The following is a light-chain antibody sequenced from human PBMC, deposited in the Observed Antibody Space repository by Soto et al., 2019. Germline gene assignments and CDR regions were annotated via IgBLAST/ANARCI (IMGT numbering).Light chain of an antibody. CDR2: VAS. V-gene: IGKV1-39*01. CDR3: QQSYSTPYT. J-gene: IGKJ2*01. Sequence: DIQMTQSPSSLSASVGDRVTITSRASQSISSNLNWYQQKPGEAPKLLIYVASSLQSGVPSRFSGSESGTDYTLTISSLQPDDFGTYYCQQSYSTPYTFGQGTKLEIK. CDR1: QSISSN.